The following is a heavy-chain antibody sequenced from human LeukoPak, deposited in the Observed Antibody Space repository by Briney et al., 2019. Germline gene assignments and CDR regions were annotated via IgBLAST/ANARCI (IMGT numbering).Heavy chain of an antibody. Sequence: PSETLSLTCTVSGGSISSYYCSWIRQPPGKGLEFIGYVYKTGSANYNSSLRSRVSISIDTSKNQFSLKLRSVTAADTAVYYCARARSGSLLDHWGQGTLVSVSS. V-gene: IGHV4-59*01. D-gene: IGHD1-26*01. J-gene: IGHJ4*02. CDR1: GGSISSYY. CDR2: VYKTGSA. CDR3: ARARSGSLLDH.